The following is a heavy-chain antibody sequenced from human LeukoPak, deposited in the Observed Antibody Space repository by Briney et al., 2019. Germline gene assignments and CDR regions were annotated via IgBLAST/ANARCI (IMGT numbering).Heavy chain of an antibody. D-gene: IGHD4-11*01. Sequence: KPSETLSLTCTVSGGSISSYYWSWIRQPPGKGLEWIGYIYYSGSTNYNPSLKSRVTISVDTSKNQFSLKLSSVTAADTAVYYCARGQYPFSVNWYFDLWGRGTLVTVSS. CDR1: GGSISSYY. V-gene: IGHV4-59*01. CDR2: IYYSGST. J-gene: IGHJ2*01. CDR3: ARGQYPFSVNWYFDL.